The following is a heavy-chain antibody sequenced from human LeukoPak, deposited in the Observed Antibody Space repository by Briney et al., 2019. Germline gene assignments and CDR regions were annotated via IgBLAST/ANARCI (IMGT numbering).Heavy chain of an antibody. V-gene: IGHV1-8*01. Sequence: GASVKVSCKASGYTFTSYDINWVRQATGQGLEWMGWMNPNSGNTGYAQKFQGRVTMTRNTSISTAYMELSSLRSEDTAVYHCARGRPIAARPGPWGQGTLVTVSS. J-gene: IGHJ5*02. D-gene: IGHD6-6*01. CDR1: GYTFTSYD. CDR3: ARGRPIAARPGP. CDR2: MNPNSGNT.